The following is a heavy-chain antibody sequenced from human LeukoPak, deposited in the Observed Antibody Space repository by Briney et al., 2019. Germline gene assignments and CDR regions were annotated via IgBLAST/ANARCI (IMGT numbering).Heavy chain of an antibody. Sequence: ASETLSLTCTVSGGSISSSGYYWGWIRQPPGKGLEWIASIYYSGSTYYNPSLTSRVTISVDTSKNQLSLKLSSLTAADTAVYYCARHEYSGSYYGLSWFDPWGQGTLVTVSS. CDR3: ARHEYSGSYYGLSWFDP. CDR2: IYYSGST. CDR1: GGSISSSGYY. J-gene: IGHJ5*02. D-gene: IGHD1-26*01. V-gene: IGHV4-39*01.